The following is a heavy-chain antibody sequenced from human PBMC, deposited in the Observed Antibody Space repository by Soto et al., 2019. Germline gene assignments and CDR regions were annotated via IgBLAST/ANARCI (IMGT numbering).Heavy chain of an antibody. CDR1: GYTFTSYG. J-gene: IGHJ4*02. CDR3: ARSWRGPGNPEGDY. Sequence: QVQLVQSGAEVEKPGASVKVSCKTSGYTFTSYGISWVRQAPGQGLEWMGWISVYNGDTNYAQKLQGRVTMTTDTSTSTAYMELRSLRSDDTAVYYCARSWRGPGNPEGDYWGQGTLVTVSS. V-gene: IGHV1-18*01. CDR2: ISVYNGDT. D-gene: IGHD3-10*01.